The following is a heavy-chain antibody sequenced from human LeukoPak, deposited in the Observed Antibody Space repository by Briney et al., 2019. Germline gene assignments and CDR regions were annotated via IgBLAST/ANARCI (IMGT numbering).Heavy chain of an antibody. D-gene: IGHD3-22*01. Sequence: RASVKVSCRASGYTFTSYGISWVRQAPGQGLEWMGWISAYNGNTNYAQKLQGRVTMTTDTSTSTAYMELRSLRSDDTAVYYCARLSAYYYDSSGYPQYDYWGQGTLVTVSS. CDR2: ISAYNGNT. V-gene: IGHV1-18*01. CDR3: ARLSAYYYDSSGYPQYDY. CDR1: GYTFTSYG. J-gene: IGHJ4*02.